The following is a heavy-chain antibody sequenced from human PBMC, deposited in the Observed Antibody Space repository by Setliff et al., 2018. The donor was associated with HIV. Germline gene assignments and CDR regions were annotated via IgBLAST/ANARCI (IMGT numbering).Heavy chain of an antibody. V-gene: IGHV1-24*01. CDR2: CDPEDDET. D-gene: IGHD3-9*01. Sequence: ASVKVSCKVSGHRLTELSIHWVRQAPGEGLEWVGGCDPEDDETVYAEKFQGRVTMTEDTSTDTAYMALSSLGSEDTAMYYCATSGFYDILTGPTPCAFDTWGQGTLVTVSS. CDR3: ATSGFYDILTGPTPCAFDT. J-gene: IGHJ3*02. CDR1: GHRLTELS.